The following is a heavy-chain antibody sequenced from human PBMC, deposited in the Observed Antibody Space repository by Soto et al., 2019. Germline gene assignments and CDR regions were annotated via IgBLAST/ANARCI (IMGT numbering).Heavy chain of an antibody. V-gene: IGHV1-18*01. Sequence: ASVKVSCKASGFTFTSSAVQWVRQAPGQGLEWMGWISAYNGNTNYAQKLQGRVTMTTDTSTSTAYMELRSLRSDDTAVYYCARYIAVAGFFDYWGQGTLVTV. J-gene: IGHJ4*02. CDR1: GFTFTSSA. CDR3: ARYIAVAGFFDY. CDR2: ISAYNGNT. D-gene: IGHD6-19*01.